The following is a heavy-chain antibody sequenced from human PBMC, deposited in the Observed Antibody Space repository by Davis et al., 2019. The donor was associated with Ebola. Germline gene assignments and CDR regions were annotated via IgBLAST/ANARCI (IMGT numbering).Heavy chain of an antibody. V-gene: IGHV1-18*01. CDR1: GYSFRRFG. D-gene: IGHD2-2*02. J-gene: IGHJ5*02. CDR2: ISGHNGDT. Sequence: ASVPVSCLPSGYSFRRFGVTWVRQAPGQGLEWMGWISGHNGDTEYAQRFQGRVTMTIDTSTGTAYMELRSLRFDDTAIYYCAKDYCTTTICYNLGRFDPWGQGTLVTVSS. CDR3: AKDYCTTTICYNLGRFDP.